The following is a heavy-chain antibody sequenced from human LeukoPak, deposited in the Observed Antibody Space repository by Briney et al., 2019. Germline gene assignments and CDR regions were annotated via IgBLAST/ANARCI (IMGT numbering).Heavy chain of an antibody. Sequence: PGRSLRLSCSVSGFTFSSHAMHWVRQAPGKGLECVAYISYDGSFQYHADSVKGRFTISRDNAKNSLFLQMNSLRAEDTAIYYCARDPTADDYWGQGTLVTVSS. D-gene: IGHD2-2*01. CDR3: ARDPTADDY. J-gene: IGHJ4*02. CDR2: ISYDGSFQ. CDR1: GFTFSSHA. V-gene: IGHV3-30-3*01.